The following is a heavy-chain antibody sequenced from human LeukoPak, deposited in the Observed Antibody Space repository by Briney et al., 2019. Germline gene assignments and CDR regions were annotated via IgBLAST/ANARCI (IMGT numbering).Heavy chain of an antibody. J-gene: IGHJ3*02. CDR2: ISGSGGST. CDR1: GFTFSSYA. V-gene: IGHV3-23*01. Sequence: GGSLRLSCAASGFTFSSYAMSWVRQAPGKGLEWVSAISGSGGSTYYADSVKGRSTISRDNSKNTLYLQMNSLRAEDTAVYYCARPHNWNDPRDAFDIWGQGTMVTVSS. D-gene: IGHD1-20*01. CDR3: ARPHNWNDPRDAFDI.